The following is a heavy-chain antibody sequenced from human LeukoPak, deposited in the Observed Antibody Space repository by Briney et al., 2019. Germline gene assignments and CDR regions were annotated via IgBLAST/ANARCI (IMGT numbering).Heavy chain of an antibody. Sequence: ASGKVSCKASGYTFTDYDMHWLRQAPGQGLDWMGWINPNTGGTDYAQKFQGRVTMTRDTSISTAYMELSRLRSDDTAVYYCARGGFCGSTSCYLFDYWGQGTLVTVSS. CDR1: GYTFTDYD. D-gene: IGHD2-2*01. J-gene: IGHJ4*02. CDR2: INPNTGGT. V-gene: IGHV1-2*02. CDR3: ARGGFCGSTSCYLFDY.